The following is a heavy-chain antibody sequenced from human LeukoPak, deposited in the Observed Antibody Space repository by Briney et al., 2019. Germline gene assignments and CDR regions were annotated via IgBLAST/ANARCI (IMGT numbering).Heavy chain of an antibody. CDR3: TRGGYGDYGFDY. D-gene: IGHD4-17*01. CDR1: GFTFGDYA. V-gene: IGHV3-49*04. J-gene: IGHJ4*02. CDR2: IRSKAYGGTT. Sequence: GRSLRLSCTASGFTFGDYAMSWVRQAPGKGLEWVGFIRSKAYGGTTEYAASVKGRFTISRDDSKSIAYLQMNSLKTEDTAVYYCTRGGYGDYGFDYWGQGTLVTVPS.